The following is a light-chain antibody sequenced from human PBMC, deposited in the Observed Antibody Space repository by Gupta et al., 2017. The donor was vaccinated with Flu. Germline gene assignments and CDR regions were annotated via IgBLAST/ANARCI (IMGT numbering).Light chain of an antibody. V-gene: IGKV1-5*03. CDR1: QSLGRW. CDR2: KVS. J-gene: IGKJ4*01. CDR3: QQYHSAPFT. Sequence: DIQIIQSPSTLFASVGDTVTITCRASQSLGRWLAWYQQRPGQAPRLLMYKVSSLESGVPSRFRGDGSGTYFTLSIAGLQPDDVATYFCQQYHSAPFTFGGGTKVEIK.